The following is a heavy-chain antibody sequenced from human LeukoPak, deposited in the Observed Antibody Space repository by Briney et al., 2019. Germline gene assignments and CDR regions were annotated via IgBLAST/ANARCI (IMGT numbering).Heavy chain of an antibody. Sequence: GGSLRLSCAASGLTVSSNYMSWVRQSAEKGLEWVSIIYSGGNTYYADSVKGRFTISRDNSKNTLYLQMNSLRAEDTAVYYCARSKVDTAMALDAFDIWGQGTMVNVSS. CDR3: ARSKVDTAMALDAFDI. D-gene: IGHD5-18*01. CDR2: IYSGGNT. J-gene: IGHJ3*02. CDR1: GLTVSSNY. V-gene: IGHV3-53*01.